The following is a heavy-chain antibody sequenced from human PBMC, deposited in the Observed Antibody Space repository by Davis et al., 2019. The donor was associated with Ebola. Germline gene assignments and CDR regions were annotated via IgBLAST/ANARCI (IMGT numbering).Heavy chain of an antibody. Sequence: GESLKISCAASGFTFNSYWMTWVRQAPGKGLEWLANIKEDGSEIYYVDSVKGRFTISRDNAKNSLYLQMNSLRAEDTAVYYCARVLYGSGSYRPPDFWGQGTLVTVSS. CDR1: GFTFNSYW. V-gene: IGHV3-7*01. J-gene: IGHJ4*02. D-gene: IGHD3-10*01. CDR3: ARVLYGSGSYRPPDF. CDR2: IKEDGSEI.